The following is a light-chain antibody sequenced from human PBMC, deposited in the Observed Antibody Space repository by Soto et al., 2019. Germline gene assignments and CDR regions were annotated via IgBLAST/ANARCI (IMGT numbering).Light chain of an antibody. Sequence: DIQMTQSPSSLSASVGDRVTITCRASQSIRSYLNWFQQNPGKAPKLLIYAASSLQSGVPSRFSGSGSGKDFTLTISGLQPVDFATYFCQQTYSSPRTFGQGTNVEIK. CDR1: QSIRSY. V-gene: IGKV1-39*01. J-gene: IGKJ1*01. CDR3: QQTYSSPRT. CDR2: AAS.